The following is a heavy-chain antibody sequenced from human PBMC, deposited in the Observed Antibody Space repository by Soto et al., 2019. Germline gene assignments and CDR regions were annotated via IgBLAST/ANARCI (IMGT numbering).Heavy chain of an antibody. Sequence: SETLSLTCAVYGGPFSGYYWSWIRQPPGKGLEWIGEINHSGSTNYNPSLKSRVTISVDTSKNQFSLKLSSVTAADTAVYYCARGRSITIFGVVIVSGGKYDYWGQGTLVTVSS. J-gene: IGHJ4*02. CDR2: INHSGST. D-gene: IGHD3-3*01. CDR1: GGPFSGYY. V-gene: IGHV4-34*01. CDR3: ARGRSITIFGVVIVSGGKYDY.